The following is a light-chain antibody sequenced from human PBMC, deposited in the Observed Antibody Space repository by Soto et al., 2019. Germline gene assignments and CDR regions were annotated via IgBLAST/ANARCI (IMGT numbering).Light chain of an antibody. CDR2: TND. Sequence: QSALTQPPSASGAPGQRVTISCSGSSSNIGRNAVNWYRQLPGTAPRLLIYTNDLRPSGVPERFSASRSGTSASLAIRGLQSEDEANFYCATWDDSLDGPVFGGGTKLTVL. J-gene: IGLJ2*01. CDR3: ATWDDSLDGPV. CDR1: SSNIGRNA. V-gene: IGLV1-44*01.